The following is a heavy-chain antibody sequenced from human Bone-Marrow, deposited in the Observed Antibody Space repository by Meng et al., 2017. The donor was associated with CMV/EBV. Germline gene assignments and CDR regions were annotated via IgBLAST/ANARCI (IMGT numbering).Heavy chain of an antibody. CDR2: ISSSGSTI. CDR1: GFTFSSYA. CDR3: AGVGNLEFAGSNDFYYYGMDV. J-gene: IGHJ6*02. Sequence: GESLRLSCAASGFTFSSYAMNWVRQAPGKGLEWVSYISSSGSTIYYADSVKGRFTISRDNAKNSLYLQINSLKAEDTAVYYCAGVGNLEFAGSNDFYYYGMDVWGQGTTVTVSS. D-gene: IGHD2-15*01. V-gene: IGHV3-48*03.